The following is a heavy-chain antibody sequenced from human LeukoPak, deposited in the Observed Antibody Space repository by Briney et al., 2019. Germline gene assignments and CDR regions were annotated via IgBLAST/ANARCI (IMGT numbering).Heavy chain of an antibody. CDR2: IHSTGST. V-gene: IGHV4-59*08. Sequence: PSETLSLTCTVSGGSISSYYWSWIRQPPGKGLEWIGFIHSTGSTNYSSSLKSRVTESVDTSKNQFSLKLSAVTASDTAVYYCAGHYIEPTHYFDLWGQGTLVTVSS. CDR1: GGSISSYY. CDR3: AGHYIEPTHYFDL. J-gene: IGHJ4*02.